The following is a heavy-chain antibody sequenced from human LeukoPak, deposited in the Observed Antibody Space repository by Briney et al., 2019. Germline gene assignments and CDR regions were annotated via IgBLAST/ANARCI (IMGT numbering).Heavy chain of an antibody. D-gene: IGHD3-22*01. CDR1: GFTLSSYW. CDR3: ARDSNPQSSGYYFDAFDM. J-gene: IGHJ3*02. V-gene: IGHV3-7*01. CDR2: IRRGGSVQ. Sequence: PGGSLRLSCEASGFTLSSYWMTWVRQAPGMGLEWVANIRRGGSVQHYLDSVEGRFTISRDNTKNSLYLQMNSLRAEDTAVYYCARDSNPQSSGYYFDAFDMWGQGTMVTVSS.